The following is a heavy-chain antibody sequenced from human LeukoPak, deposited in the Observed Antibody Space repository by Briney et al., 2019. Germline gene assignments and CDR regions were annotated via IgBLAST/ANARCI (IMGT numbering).Heavy chain of an antibody. V-gene: IGHV1-18*01. CDR1: GGTFISYA. J-gene: IGHJ6*03. D-gene: IGHD3-16*01. Sequence: GASVTVSCKASGGTFISYAISWVRQAPGQGLEWMGWISAYNGNTNYAQKLQGRVTMTTDTSTSTAYMELSSLRSEDTAVYYCARGVNTYLWFGGDYMDVWGKGSTVTVSS. CDR2: ISAYNGNT. CDR3: ARGVNTYLWFGGDYMDV.